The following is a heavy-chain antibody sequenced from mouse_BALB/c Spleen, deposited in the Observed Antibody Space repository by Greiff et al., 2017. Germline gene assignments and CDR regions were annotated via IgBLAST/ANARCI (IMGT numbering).Heavy chain of an antibody. V-gene: IGHV1-15*01. CDR1: GYTFTDYE. CDR3: TIYYGYDNYAMDY. CDR2: IDPETGGT. D-gene: IGHD2-2*01. J-gene: IGHJ4*01. Sequence: VQLQQSGAELVRPGASVTLSCKASGYTFTDYEMHWVKQTPVHGLEWIGAIDPETGGTAYNQKFKGKATLTADKSSSTAYMELRSLTSEDSAVYYCTIYYGYDNYAMDYWGQGTSVTVSS.